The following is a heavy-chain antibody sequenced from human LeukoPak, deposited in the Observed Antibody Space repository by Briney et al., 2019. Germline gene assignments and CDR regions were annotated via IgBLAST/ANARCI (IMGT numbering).Heavy chain of an antibody. CDR1: GYSFTSYW. Sequence: GESLKISCKGSGYSFTSYWIGWVRQMPGKGLEWMGIIYPGDSDTRYSPSFQGQVTISADKSISTAYLQWSSLKASDAAMYYCARSGYYYGSGSPARAFDIWGQGTMVTVSS. CDR3: ARSGYYYGSGSPARAFDI. J-gene: IGHJ3*02. CDR2: IYPGDSDT. V-gene: IGHV5-51*01. D-gene: IGHD3-10*01.